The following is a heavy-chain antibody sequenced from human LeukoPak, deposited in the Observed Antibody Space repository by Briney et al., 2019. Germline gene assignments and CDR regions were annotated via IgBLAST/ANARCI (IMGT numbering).Heavy chain of an antibody. V-gene: IGHV1-69*04. D-gene: IGHD2-15*01. Sequence: GASVKVSCKASGGTFSSYAISWVRQAPGQGLEWMGRIIPILGIANYAQKFQGRVTITADKSTSTAYMELSSLRSEDTAVYYCAKADEVASATIGPAGYWGQGTLVTVSS. CDR1: GGTFSSYA. J-gene: IGHJ4*02. CDR2: IIPILGIA. CDR3: AKADEVASATIGPAGY.